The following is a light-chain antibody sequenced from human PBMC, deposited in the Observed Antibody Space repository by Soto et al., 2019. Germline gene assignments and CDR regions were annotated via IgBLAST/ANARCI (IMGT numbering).Light chain of an antibody. CDR1: QSISSY. Sequence: DIQMTQSPSSLSASVGDRVTITCRASQSISSYLNWYQQKPGKAPKLLIYAASSLQSGVPSRFSGSGSGTDFTLTISSLQPEDFVTYYCQQSYSTLTFGGGTRWRSN. V-gene: IGKV1-39*01. CDR3: QQSYSTLT. J-gene: IGKJ4*01. CDR2: AAS.